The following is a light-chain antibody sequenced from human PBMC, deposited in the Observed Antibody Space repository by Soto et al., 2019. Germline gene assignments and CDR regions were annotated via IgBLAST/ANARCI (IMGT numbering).Light chain of an antibody. CDR1: QSIRTN. CDR2: DAS. J-gene: IGKJ4*01. V-gene: IGKV3-11*01. CDR3: QQRSNWPPLT. Sequence: EIVLTQSPATLSVSPGEGATLSCRASQSIRTNLAWYQQKPGQAPRLLIYDASNRATGIPARFSGSGSGTDFTLTISSLEPEDFAVYYCQQRSNWPPLTFGGGTKVDI.